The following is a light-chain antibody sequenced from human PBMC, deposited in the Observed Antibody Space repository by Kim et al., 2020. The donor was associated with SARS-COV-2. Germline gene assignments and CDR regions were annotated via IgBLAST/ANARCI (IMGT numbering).Light chain of an antibody. V-gene: IGLV3-19*01. CDR3: NSRDSSDNVI. J-gene: IGLJ2*01. CDR1: SLRSYY. CDR2: GKN. Sequence: SSELTQDPAVSVALGQTVTITCQGDSLRSYYATWYQQKPGQAPILVIYGKNNRPSGIPDRFSGSSSGNTASLTITGTQAGDEADYYCNSRDSSDNVIFGGGTKL.